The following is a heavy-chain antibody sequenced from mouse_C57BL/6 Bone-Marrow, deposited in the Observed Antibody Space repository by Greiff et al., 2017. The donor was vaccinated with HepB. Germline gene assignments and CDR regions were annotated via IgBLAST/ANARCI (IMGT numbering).Heavy chain of an antibody. CDR1: GFNIKDDY. J-gene: IGHJ3*01. CDR3: TTGVPSWFAY. D-gene: IGHD2-14*01. Sequence: VQLQQSGAELVRPGASVKLSCTASGFNIKDDYMHWVKQRPEQGLEWIGWIDPENGDTEYASKFQGKATITADTSSNTAYLQLSSLTSEDTAVYYCTTGVPSWFAYWGQGTLVTVSA. CDR2: IDPENGDT. V-gene: IGHV14-4*01.